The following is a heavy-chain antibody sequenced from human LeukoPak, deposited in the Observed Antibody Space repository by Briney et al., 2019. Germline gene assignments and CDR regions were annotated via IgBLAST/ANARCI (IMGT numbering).Heavy chain of an antibody. CDR3: AHRPRLVRGADWFDP. V-gene: IGHV2-5*02. D-gene: IGHD3-10*01. Sequence: SGPTLVNPTQTLTLTCTFSGFSLSTSGVGVGWIRQPPGKALEWLALIYWDDDKRYNPSLKSRLTITEDTSKNQVVLTMTNMDPVDTGTYYSAHRPRLVRGADWFDPWGQGTLVTVSS. CDR1: GFSLSTSGVG. J-gene: IGHJ5*02. CDR2: IYWDDDK.